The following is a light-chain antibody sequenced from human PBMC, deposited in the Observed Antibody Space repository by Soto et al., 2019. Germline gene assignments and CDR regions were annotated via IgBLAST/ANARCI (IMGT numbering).Light chain of an antibody. Sequence: DSHLTQSPSFLSASVGDRVTITCRASQGINTFLAWYQQKPGKAPKVLIYDASRLHSGVPSRFSGSGSGTEFTLTINSLQPEDFATYFCQQLSTYSSFGGGTKVDIK. V-gene: IGKV1-9*01. J-gene: IGKJ4*01. CDR1: QGINTF. CDR3: QQLSTYSS. CDR2: DAS.